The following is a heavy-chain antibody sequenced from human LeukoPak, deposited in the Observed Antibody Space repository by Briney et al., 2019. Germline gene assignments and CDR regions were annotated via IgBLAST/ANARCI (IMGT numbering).Heavy chain of an antibody. Sequence: SETLSLTCAVYGGSFSGYYWSWIRQPPGKGLEWIGSIYYSGSTYYNPSLKSRVTISVDTSKNQFSLKLSSVTAADTAVYYCARDLAYYYDSSGPHRVGYFDYWGQGTLVTVSS. J-gene: IGHJ4*02. D-gene: IGHD3-22*01. CDR3: ARDLAYYYDSSGPHRVGYFDY. V-gene: IGHV4-34*01. CDR1: GGSFSGYY. CDR2: IYYSGST.